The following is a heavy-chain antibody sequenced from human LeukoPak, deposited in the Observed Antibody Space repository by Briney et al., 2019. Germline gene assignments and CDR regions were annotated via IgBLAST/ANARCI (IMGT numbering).Heavy chain of an antibody. CDR3: ARDRSSGYLEYYYYGMDV. J-gene: IGHJ6*02. D-gene: IGHD3-22*01. CDR2: VHYSGGS. CDR1: GGSISSSTYY. Sequence: SETLSLTCTVSGGSISSSTYYWGWIRQSPGKGLEWIGSVHYSGGSYYNPSLKSRVTISLNTSKNQFSLKLSSVSAADTAVYYCARDRSSGYLEYYYYGMDVWGQGTTVTVSS. V-gene: IGHV4-39*07.